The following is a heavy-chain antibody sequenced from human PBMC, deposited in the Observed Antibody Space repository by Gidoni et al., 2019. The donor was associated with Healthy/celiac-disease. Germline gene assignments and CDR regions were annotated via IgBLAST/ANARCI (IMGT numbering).Heavy chain of an antibody. CDR1: GGSFSGYY. D-gene: IGHD1-26*01. J-gene: IGHJ4*02. Sequence: QVQLQQWGAGLLKPSETLSPTCAVYGGSFSGYYWSWIRQPPGKGLEWIGEINHSGSTNYNPSLKSRVTISVDTSKNQFSLRLSSVTAADTAVYCCARDQRGGSYYGLNYWGQGTLVTVSS. CDR2: INHSGST. V-gene: IGHV4-34*01. CDR3: ARDQRGGSYYGLNY.